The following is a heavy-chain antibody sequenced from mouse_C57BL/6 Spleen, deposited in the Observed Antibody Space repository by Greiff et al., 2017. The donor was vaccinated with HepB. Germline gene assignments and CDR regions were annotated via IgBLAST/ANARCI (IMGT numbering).Heavy chain of an antibody. J-gene: IGHJ2*01. CDR1: GYTFTDYE. Sequence: VKLQESGAELVRPGASVTLSCKASGYTFTDYEMHWVKQTPVHGLEWIGAIDPETGGTAYNQKFKGKAILTADKSSSTAYMELRSLTSEDSAVYYCTKSGSSPYFDYWGQGTTLTVSS. V-gene: IGHV1-15*01. D-gene: IGHD1-1*01. CDR3: TKSGSSPYFDY. CDR2: IDPETGGT.